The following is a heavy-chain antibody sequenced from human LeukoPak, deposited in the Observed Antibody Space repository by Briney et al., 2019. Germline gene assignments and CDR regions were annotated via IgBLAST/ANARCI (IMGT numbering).Heavy chain of an antibody. D-gene: IGHD6-19*01. CDR2: ISSSSSYI. Sequence: GGSLRLSCAASGFTFSSYSMNWVRQAPGKGLEWVSSISSSSSYIYYADSVKGRFTISRDNAKSSLYLQMNSLRAEDTAVYYCARDRVRSSGWYLHVDYWGQGTLVTVSS. CDR1: GFTFSSYS. V-gene: IGHV3-21*01. J-gene: IGHJ4*02. CDR3: ARDRVRSSGWYLHVDY.